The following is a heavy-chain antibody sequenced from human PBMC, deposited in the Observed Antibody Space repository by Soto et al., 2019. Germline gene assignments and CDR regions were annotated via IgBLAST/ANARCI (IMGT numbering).Heavy chain of an antibody. D-gene: IGHD3-10*01. CDR2: IYYSGST. CDR1: GGSISSSSYY. J-gene: IGHJ4*02. CDR3: ASSEGRD. V-gene: IGHV4-39*01. Sequence: SETLSLTCTVSGGSISSSSYYWGWIRQPPGKGLEWIGSIYYSGSTYYNPSLKSRVTISVDTSKNQFSLKLSSVTAADTAVYYCASSEGRDWGQGTLVTVSS.